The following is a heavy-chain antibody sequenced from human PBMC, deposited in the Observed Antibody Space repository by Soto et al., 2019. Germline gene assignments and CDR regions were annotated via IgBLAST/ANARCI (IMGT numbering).Heavy chain of an antibody. V-gene: IGHV5-51*01. Sequence: GESLKISCTGSGYRFSSYWIAWVRQMPGKGLEWMGIIYPGDSDTIYNPSFQGQVTMSVDNSINTAYLQWSSLKASDTAMYYCARQGSNGAYYYYGMDVWGQGTPVTVSS. D-gene: IGHD2-8*01. CDR3: ARQGSNGAYYYYGMDV. CDR1: GYRFSSYW. J-gene: IGHJ6*02. CDR2: IYPGDSDT.